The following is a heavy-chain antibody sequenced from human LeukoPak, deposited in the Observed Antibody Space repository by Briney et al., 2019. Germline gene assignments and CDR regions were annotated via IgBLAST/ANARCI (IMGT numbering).Heavy chain of an antibody. Sequence: PSETLSLTCTVSGGSISSSSYYWGWIRQPPGKGLEWIGYIYYSGSTNYNPSLKGRVTISVDTSKNQFSLKLSSVTAADTAVYYCARGTYYDFWSGYYPFDYWGQGTLVTVSS. CDR2: IYYSGST. J-gene: IGHJ4*02. D-gene: IGHD3-3*01. CDR1: GGSISSSSYY. CDR3: ARGTYYDFWSGYYPFDY. V-gene: IGHV4-61*05.